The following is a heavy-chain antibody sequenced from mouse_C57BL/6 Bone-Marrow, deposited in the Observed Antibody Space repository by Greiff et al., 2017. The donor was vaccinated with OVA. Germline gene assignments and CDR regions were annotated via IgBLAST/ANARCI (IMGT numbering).Heavy chain of an antibody. CDR3: ARLRYYGSSYGWYFDV. CDR1: GFTFSDYG. Sequence: EVKLVESGGGLVQPGGSLKLSCAASGFTFSDYGMAWVRQAPRKGPEWVAFISNLAYSSYYADTVTGRFTISRENAKNTLYLEMSSLRSEDTAMYYCARLRYYGSSYGWYFDVWGTGTTVTVSS. CDR2: ISNLAYSS. V-gene: IGHV5-15*01. D-gene: IGHD1-1*01. J-gene: IGHJ1*03.